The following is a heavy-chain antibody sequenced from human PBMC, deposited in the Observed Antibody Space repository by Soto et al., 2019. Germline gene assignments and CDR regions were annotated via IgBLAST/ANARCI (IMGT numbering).Heavy chain of an antibody. V-gene: IGHV3-11*05. CDR2: ISSSSSYT. J-gene: IGHJ5*02. CDR3: ARGFRVAGTRWWFDP. Sequence: GGSLRLSCAASGFTFSDYYTSWIRQAPGKGLEWVSYISSSSSYTNYADSVKGRFTISRDNAKNSLYLQMNSLRAEDTAVYYCARGFRVAGTRWWFDPWGQGTLVTVSS. CDR1: GFTFSDYY. D-gene: IGHD2-15*01.